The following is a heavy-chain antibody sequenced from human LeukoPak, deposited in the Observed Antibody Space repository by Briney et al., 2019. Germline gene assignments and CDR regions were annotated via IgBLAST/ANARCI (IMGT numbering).Heavy chain of an antibody. CDR3: ARGAAAGIGYAFDI. D-gene: IGHD6-13*01. V-gene: IGHV1-18*01. J-gene: IGHJ3*02. Sequence: ASVKVSCKASGGTFSSYAISWVRQAPGQGLEWMGWISAYNGNTNYAQKLQGRVTMTTDTSTSTAYMELRSLRSDDTAVYYCARGAAAGIGYAFDIWGQGTMVTVSS. CDR2: ISAYNGNT. CDR1: GGTFSSYA.